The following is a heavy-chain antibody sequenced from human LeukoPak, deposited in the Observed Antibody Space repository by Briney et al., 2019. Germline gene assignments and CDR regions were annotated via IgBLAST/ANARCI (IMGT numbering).Heavy chain of an antibody. D-gene: IGHD3-9*01. CDR3: ARDRLLRYFDWLSTGSHYYYGMDV. CDR1: GFTFSSYS. CDR2: ISSSSSYI. J-gene: IGHJ6*02. V-gene: IGHV3-21*01. Sequence: PGGSLRLSCAASGFTFSSYSMNWVRQAPGKGLEWVSSISSSSSYIYYADSVKGRFTISRDNAKNSLYLQMNSLRAEDTAVYYCARDRLLRYFDWLSTGSHYYYGMDVWGQGTTVTVSS.